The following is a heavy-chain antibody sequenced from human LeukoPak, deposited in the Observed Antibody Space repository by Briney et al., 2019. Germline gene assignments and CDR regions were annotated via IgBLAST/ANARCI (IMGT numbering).Heavy chain of an antibody. CDR2: ISGTGSST. CDR3: AKASVAIPQYCNS. J-gene: IGHJ5*02. CDR1: GFTFGNYA. D-gene: IGHD2-2*02. Sequence: GGSLRLSCEASGFTFGNYAMNWVRQAPGKGLEWVSTISGTGSSTYYADSAKGRFTISRDNSKDTLFLQLNSLTAADTAMYFCAKASVAIPQYCNSWGQGTLVTVSA. V-gene: IGHV3-23*01.